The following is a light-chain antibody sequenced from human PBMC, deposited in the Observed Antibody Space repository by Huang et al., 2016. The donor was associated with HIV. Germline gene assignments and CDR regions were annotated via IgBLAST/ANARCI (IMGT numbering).Light chain of an antibody. V-gene: IGKV1-33*01. Sequence: DIQMTQSPSSLSASVGDTVTSTCQAMQDISNYLNWYHQKPGRAPKFLFYDASNLEPGDPSRFSGSGSGTEFTFSISSLQPEDVATYYCQQYDDLLYTFGQGTKLEIK. CDR1: QDISNY. CDR2: DAS. CDR3: QQYDDLLYT. J-gene: IGKJ2*01.